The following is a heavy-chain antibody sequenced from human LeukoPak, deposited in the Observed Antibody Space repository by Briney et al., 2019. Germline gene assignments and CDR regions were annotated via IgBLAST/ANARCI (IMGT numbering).Heavy chain of an antibody. CDR1: GFTFGSYS. CDR2: ISSSSSYI. CDR3: ARVGPDYGGNLPIDY. Sequence: PGGSLRLSCAASGFTFGSYSMNWVRQAPGKGLEWVSSISSSSSYIYYADSVKGRFTISRDNAKNSLYLQMNSLRAEDTAVYYCARVGPDYGGNLPIDYWGQGTLVTVSS. D-gene: IGHD4-23*01. J-gene: IGHJ4*02. V-gene: IGHV3-21*01.